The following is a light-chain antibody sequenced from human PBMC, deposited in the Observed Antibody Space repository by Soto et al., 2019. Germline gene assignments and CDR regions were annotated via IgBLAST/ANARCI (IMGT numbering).Light chain of an antibody. J-gene: IGKJ4*01. CDR3: QQYGSSPRPT. CDR2: STS. CDR1: QTIISHY. V-gene: IGKV3-20*01. Sequence: EIVLTQSPGTLSLSPGERATLSCRASQTIISHYLAWYQQKPGQPPRLLIFSTSKRATGIPDRFSGSGSGTDFTLTINRLELEDFAVYYCQQYGSSPRPTVGGGSKVEIK.